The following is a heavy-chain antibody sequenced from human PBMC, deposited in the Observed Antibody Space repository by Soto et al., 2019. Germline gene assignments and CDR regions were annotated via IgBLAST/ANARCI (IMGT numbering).Heavy chain of an antibody. CDR1: GFTFRNYA. Sequence: EVQLLESGGGLVQPGGSLRLSCAASGFTFRNYAMNWVRQAPGKGLEWVSGISGTGGSTYYADSVKGRFTISRDNSMDTLYLQMNSLRAEDTAVYYCAKDLCSNTSDVINYWGQGTLVTVSS. D-gene: IGHD3-16*02. V-gene: IGHV3-23*01. J-gene: IGHJ4*02. CDR3: AKDLCSNTSDVINY. CDR2: ISGTGGST.